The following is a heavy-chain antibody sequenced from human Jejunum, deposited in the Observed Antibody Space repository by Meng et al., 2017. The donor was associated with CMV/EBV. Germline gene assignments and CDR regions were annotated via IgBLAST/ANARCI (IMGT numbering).Heavy chain of an antibody. CDR3: TKDQWGSSSSLTGMDV. V-gene: IGHV3-74*01. Sequence: TFSSDWMHWVRQAPGKGLVWVSRINSDGTYTSYADSVKGRFTISRDNAKNTLFPQMKSLRTEDTAVYYCTKDQWGSSSSLTGMDVWGQGTTVTVSS. CDR2: INSDGTYT. J-gene: IGHJ6*02. CDR1: TFSSDW. D-gene: IGHD6-6*01.